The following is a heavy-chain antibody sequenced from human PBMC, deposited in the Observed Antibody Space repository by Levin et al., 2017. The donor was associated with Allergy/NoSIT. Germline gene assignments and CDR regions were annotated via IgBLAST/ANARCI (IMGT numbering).Heavy chain of an antibody. Sequence: PGGSLRLSCAASGFTFYSYAMSWVRQAPGKGLEWVSGISGSDSGISGSGGWTYYADSVKGRFTISRDNSKNTVYLQMNSLRGDDAAIYYCAKSNVAAAGTYGFDFWGQGTLVTVSS. CDR2: ISGSDSGISGSGGWT. CDR1: GFTFYSYA. J-gene: IGHJ4*02. CDR3: AKSNVAAAGTYGFDF. V-gene: IGHV3-23*01. D-gene: IGHD6-13*01.